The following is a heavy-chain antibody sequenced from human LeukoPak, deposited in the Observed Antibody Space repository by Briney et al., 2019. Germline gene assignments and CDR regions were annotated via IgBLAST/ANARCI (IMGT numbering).Heavy chain of an antibody. CDR1: GYRFTSYW. J-gene: IGHJ5*02. CDR2: IYPGDSDT. V-gene: IGHV5-51*01. D-gene: IGHD2-15*01. Sequence: NREESLKISCKGSGYRFTSYWIGWVRQLSGKGLEWMGIIYPGDSDTRYSPSFQGQVTISADKSTSTAHLQWSSLKPSDTAMYYCARHGSGGWKNWFDPWGQGTLVTVSS. CDR3: ARHGSGGWKNWFDP.